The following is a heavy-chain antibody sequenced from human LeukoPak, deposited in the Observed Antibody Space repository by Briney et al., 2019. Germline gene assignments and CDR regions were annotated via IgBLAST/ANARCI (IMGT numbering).Heavy chain of an antibody. CDR3: VKVSSQSRPYYFHY. D-gene: IGHD5/OR15-5a*01. V-gene: IGHV3-23*01. CDR2: ISGGGSGT. CDR1: GFTFNRYV. Sequence: GGSLRLSCAASGFTFNRYVMSWVRQIPEKGLDWISAISGGGSGTYYADSVKGRFTISRDSSKNTLYLQMDSLRVEDTAIYYCVKVSSQSRPYYFHYWCQGTMVTVSS. J-gene: IGHJ4*02.